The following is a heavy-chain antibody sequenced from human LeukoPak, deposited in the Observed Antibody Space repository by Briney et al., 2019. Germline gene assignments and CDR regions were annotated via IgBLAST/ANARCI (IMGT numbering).Heavy chain of an antibody. CDR3: ARNYALGSHRIDY. D-gene: IGHD3-10*01. Sequence: GASVKVSCKASGYTFTSYGVSWVRQAPGQGLEWMGWISINNGNTNYAQKLQGRVTMTTDTSTSTAYMELRSLRSDDTAVYYCARNYALGSHRIDYWGQGTLVTVSS. V-gene: IGHV1-18*01. CDR1: GYTFTSYG. J-gene: IGHJ4*02. CDR2: ISINNGNT.